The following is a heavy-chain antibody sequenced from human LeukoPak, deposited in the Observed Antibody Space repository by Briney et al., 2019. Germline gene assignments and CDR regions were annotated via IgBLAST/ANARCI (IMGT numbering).Heavy chain of an antibody. D-gene: IGHD2-2*01. Sequence: SETLSLTCAVYGRSFSDYSWSWIRQPPGKGLEWIGEINHSGGTNYNPSLKSRVSISVDTSKSQFSLKLSSVTAADTAVYYCARHEARSCTNCFYGMDVWGQGTTVTVSS. J-gene: IGHJ6*02. CDR3: ARHEARSCTNCFYGMDV. V-gene: IGHV4-34*01. CDR1: GRSFSDYS. CDR2: INHSGGT.